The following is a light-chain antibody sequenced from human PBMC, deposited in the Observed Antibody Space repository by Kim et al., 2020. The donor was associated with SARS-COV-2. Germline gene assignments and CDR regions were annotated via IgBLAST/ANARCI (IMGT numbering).Light chain of an antibody. CDR3: QQYNNWPQT. Sequence: EIVMTQSPATLSVSPGERATLSCRASQSVSSNLAWYQQKPGQAPRLLIYGASTRATGIPARFSGSGSGTEFTLTISSLQSEDFAVYYCQQYNNWPQTFGQGTKLEF. CDR1: QSVSSN. CDR2: GAS. V-gene: IGKV3-15*01. J-gene: IGKJ2*01.